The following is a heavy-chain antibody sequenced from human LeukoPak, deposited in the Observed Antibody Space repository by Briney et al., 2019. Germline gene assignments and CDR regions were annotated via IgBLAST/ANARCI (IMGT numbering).Heavy chain of an antibody. J-gene: IGHJ6*02. V-gene: IGHV3-33*01. Sequence: GGSLRLSCAASGFTFRSHGMQWVRQAPGKGLEGVAVIWYDGSKKCYADSVKGRSTISRDNSKNTLDLQMSSLRAEDTAEYYCARSNTVTSNYYYGMDVWGQGTTVTVSS. CDR3: ARSNTVTSNYYYGMDV. CDR2: IWYDGSKK. CDR1: GFTFRSHG. D-gene: IGHD4-11*01.